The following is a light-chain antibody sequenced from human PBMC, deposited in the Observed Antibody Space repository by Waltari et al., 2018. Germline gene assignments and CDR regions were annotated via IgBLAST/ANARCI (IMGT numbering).Light chain of an antibody. CDR3: QHYKNYPLT. CDR2: KAS. CDR1: QTISNL. J-gene: IGKJ4*01. V-gene: IGKV1-5*03. Sequence: DIQMTQSPSTLSASVGDRVTITCRASQTISNLLAWYQQKPGKAPEVLIYKASSLESGVPSRFSGSGAGTEFTLTISSLQPDDFATYYCQHYKNYPLTFGGGTKVEIK.